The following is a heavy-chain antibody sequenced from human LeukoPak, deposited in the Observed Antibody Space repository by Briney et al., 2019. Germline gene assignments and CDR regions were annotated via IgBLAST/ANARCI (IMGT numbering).Heavy chain of an antibody. D-gene: IGHD3-9*01. CDR3: ARDVTIWKYYFDY. CDR2: INPNSGGT. Sequence: ASVKVSCKASGYTFTGYYMHWVRQAPGQGLEWMGWINPNSGGTNYAQKFQGRVTMTRDTSISTAYMELSRLRSDDTAVYYCARDVTIWKYYFDYWGQGTLVTVSS. CDR1: GYTFTGYY. J-gene: IGHJ4*02. V-gene: IGHV1-2*02.